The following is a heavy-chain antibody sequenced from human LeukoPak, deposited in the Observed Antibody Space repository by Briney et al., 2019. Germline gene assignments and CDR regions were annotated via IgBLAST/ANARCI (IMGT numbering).Heavy chain of an antibody. V-gene: IGHV3-21*01. CDR1: GFNFSSYS. CDR2: ISSSSSYI. D-gene: IGHD2-2*01. Sequence: PGGSLRLSCAASGFNFSSYSMNWVRQAPGKGLGWVSSISSSSSYIYYADSVKGRFTISRDNAKNSLYLQMNSLRAEDTAVYYCARVARSTSGTFDYWGQGTLVTVSS. CDR3: ARVARSTSGTFDY. J-gene: IGHJ4*02.